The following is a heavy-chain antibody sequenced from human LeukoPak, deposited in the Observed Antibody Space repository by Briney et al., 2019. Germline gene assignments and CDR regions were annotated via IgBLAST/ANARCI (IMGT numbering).Heavy chain of an antibody. J-gene: IGHJ4*02. V-gene: IGHV3-23*01. CDR1: GGSISSSSYY. D-gene: IGHD6-19*01. CDR3: AKDQDDSSGWYRSWGFDY. CDR2: ISGSGGST. Sequence: PSETLSLTCTVSGGSISSSSYYWGWIRQPPGKGLEWVSAISGSGGSTYYADSVKGRFTISRDNSKNTLYLQMNSLRAEDTAVYYCAKDQDDSSGWYRSWGFDYWGQGTLVTVSS.